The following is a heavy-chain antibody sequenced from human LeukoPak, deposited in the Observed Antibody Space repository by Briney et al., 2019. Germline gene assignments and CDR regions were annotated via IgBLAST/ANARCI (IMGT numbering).Heavy chain of an antibody. Sequence: SETLSLTCTVSGGSISSYYWSWIRQPPGKGLEWIGYIYYSGSTNYNPSLKSRVTISVDTSKNQFSLKLSSVTAADTAVYYCARAKIVVVPAAQDYYGMDVWGQGTTVTVSS. D-gene: IGHD2-2*01. V-gene: IGHV4-59*01. CDR3: ARAKIVVVPAAQDYYGMDV. J-gene: IGHJ6*02. CDR2: IYYSGST. CDR1: GGSISSYY.